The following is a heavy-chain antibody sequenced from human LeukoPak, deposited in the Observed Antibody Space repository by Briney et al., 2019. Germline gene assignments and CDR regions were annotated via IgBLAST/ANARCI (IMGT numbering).Heavy chain of an antibody. V-gene: IGHV3-33*07. Sequence: GRSLRLSCAASGFTFSSYGMYWVRQAPGKGLEWLAVIWHDGSAEFYADAVRGRFTIPRDDSRNTVYLQMTSLRAEDTALYYCARDSRGGWSGYFDLWGQGTLVTVSS. CDR2: IWHDGSAE. CDR3: ARDSRGGWSGYFDL. CDR1: GFTFSSYG. D-gene: IGHD5-24*01. J-gene: IGHJ4*02.